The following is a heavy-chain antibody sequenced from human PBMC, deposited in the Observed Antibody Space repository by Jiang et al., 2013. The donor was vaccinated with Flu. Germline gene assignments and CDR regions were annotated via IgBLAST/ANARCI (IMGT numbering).Heavy chain of an antibody. V-gene: IGHV2-5*02. J-gene: IGHJ6*02. Sequence: KPTQTLTLTCTVSGFSLTTAGVGVAWIRQPPRKGPWSGLHSFFGYDDKRFRPSLRARLTVTKDSSKNQVVLTMSDMAPADTGTYYCAYAYYHRTGSYPMDIWGQGITVAVSS. D-gene: IGHD3-10*01. CDR1: GFSLTTAGVG. CDR2: FFGYDDK. CDR3: AYAYYHRTGSYPMDI.